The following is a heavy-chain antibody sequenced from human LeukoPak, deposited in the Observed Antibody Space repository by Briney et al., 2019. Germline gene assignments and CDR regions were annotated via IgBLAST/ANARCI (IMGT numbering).Heavy chain of an antibody. V-gene: IGHV3-30-3*01. CDR1: GFTFSSYA. D-gene: IGHD3-16*02. Sequence: GGSLRLSCAASGFTFSSYAMHWVRQAPGKGLEWVAVISYDGSNKYYADSVKGRLTISRDNSKNTLYLQMNSLRAEDTAVYYCATLNRRDDYWGQGTLVTVSS. CDR2: ISYDGSNK. CDR3: ATLNRRDDY. J-gene: IGHJ4*02.